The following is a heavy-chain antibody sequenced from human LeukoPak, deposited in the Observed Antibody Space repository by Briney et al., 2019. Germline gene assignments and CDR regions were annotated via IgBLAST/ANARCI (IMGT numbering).Heavy chain of an antibody. CDR3: ARDLGDCSSTSCEFDY. D-gene: IGHD2-2*01. J-gene: IGHJ4*02. V-gene: IGHV4-59*12. Sequence: PSETLSLTCTVSGGSISSYYWSWIRQPPGKGLEWIGYIYYSGSTNYNPSLKSRVTISVDTSKNQFSLKLSSVTAADTAVYYCARDLGDCSSTSCEFDYWGQGTLVTVSS. CDR1: GGSISSYY. CDR2: IYYSGST.